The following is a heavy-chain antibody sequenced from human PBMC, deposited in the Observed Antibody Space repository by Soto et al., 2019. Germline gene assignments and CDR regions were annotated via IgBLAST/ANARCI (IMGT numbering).Heavy chain of an antibody. V-gene: IGHV4-39*01. CDR1: GGSISSSSYY. CDR2: IYYSGST. Sequence: SETLSLTCTVSGGSISSSSYYWGWIRQPPGKGLEWIGSIYYSGSTYYNPSLKSRVTISVDTSKNQFSLKLSSVTAADTAVYYCARIFPLRLGELSFYYFDYWGKGTLVTVSS. J-gene: IGHJ4*02. CDR3: ARIFPLRLGELSFYYFDY. D-gene: IGHD3-16*02.